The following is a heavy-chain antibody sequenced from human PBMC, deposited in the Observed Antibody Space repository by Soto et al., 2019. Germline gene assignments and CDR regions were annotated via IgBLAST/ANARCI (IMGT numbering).Heavy chain of an antibody. CDR1: GFTFSSYW. Sequence: PGGSLRLSCAASGFTFSSYWMSWVRQAPGKGLEWVANIKQDGSEKYYMDSMKGRFTISRDNAKNSLFLQMNSLRAEDTALYYCARVFGSTTSYWYFDLWGRGTLVTVSS. V-gene: IGHV3-7*01. D-gene: IGHD1-1*01. CDR2: IKQDGSEK. CDR3: ARVFGSTTSYWYFDL. J-gene: IGHJ2*01.